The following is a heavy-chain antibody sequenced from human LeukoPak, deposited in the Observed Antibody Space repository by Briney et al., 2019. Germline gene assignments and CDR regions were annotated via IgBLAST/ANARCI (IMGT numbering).Heavy chain of an antibody. CDR1: GGSIRSYY. D-gene: IGHD4-17*01. CDR2: IYYSGST. Sequence: PSETLSLTCTVSGGSIRSYYWSWIRQPPGKGLEWIGYIYYSGSTNYNPSLKSRVTISVDTSKNQFSPKLSSVTAADTAVYYCARDRYGDYVADYWGQGTLVTVSS. CDR3: ARDRYGDYVADY. J-gene: IGHJ4*02. V-gene: IGHV4-59*01.